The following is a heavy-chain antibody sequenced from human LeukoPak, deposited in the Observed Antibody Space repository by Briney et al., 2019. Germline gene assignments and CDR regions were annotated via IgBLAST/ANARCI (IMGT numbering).Heavy chain of an antibody. J-gene: IGHJ4*02. CDR1: GGSISSSSYY. Sequence: SETLSPTCTVSGGSISSSSYYWGWIRQPPGKGLEWIGSIHYSGSTYYNPSLKSRVTISVDTSKNQFSLKLSSVTAADTAVYYCARREWSYCSSTSCQKDYWGQGTLVTVSS. D-gene: IGHD2-2*01. CDR3: ARREWSYCSSTSCQKDY. V-gene: IGHV4-39*01. CDR2: IHYSGST.